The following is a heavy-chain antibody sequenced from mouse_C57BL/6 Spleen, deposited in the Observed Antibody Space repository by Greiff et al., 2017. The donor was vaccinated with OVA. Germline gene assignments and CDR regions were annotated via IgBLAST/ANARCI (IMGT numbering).Heavy chain of an antibody. J-gene: IGHJ4*01. CDR1: GYTFASYW. CDR2: IDPSDSYT. D-gene: IGHD4-1*01. V-gene: IGHV1-69*01. CDR3: ASVWGYAMDY. Sequence: QVQLQRPGAELVMPGASVKLSCKASGYTFASYWMHWVKQRPGQGLEWIGEIDPSDSYTNYNQKFKGKSTLTVDKSSSTAYMQLSSLTSEDSAVYYCASVWGYAMDYWGQGTSVTVSS.